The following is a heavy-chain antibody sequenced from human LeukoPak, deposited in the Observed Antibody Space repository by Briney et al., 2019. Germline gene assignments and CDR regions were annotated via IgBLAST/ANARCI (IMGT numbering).Heavy chain of an antibody. Sequence: ASVKVSCKASGYTFTSYGISWVRQAPGQGLEWMGWISAYNDNTNYVQKFQGRVTMTTDISTSTAYMEPRSLRSDDTAVYYCARERSYYYDSSGYSGGDYWGQGTLVTVSS. D-gene: IGHD3-22*01. CDR3: ARERSYYYDSSGYSGGDY. CDR1: GYTFTSYG. V-gene: IGHV1-18*01. CDR2: ISAYNDNT. J-gene: IGHJ4*02.